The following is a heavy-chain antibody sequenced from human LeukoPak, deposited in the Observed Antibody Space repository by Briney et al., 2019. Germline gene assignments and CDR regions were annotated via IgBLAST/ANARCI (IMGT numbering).Heavy chain of an antibody. CDR3: ARDPLDISRWANAFDI. CDR2: ISYNGNNK. CDR1: GYTFTHYG. Sequence: GGSLRLSCVLSGYTFTHYGFHWVRQAPGKALEWVAYISYNGNNKYEDSVKGRFTISRDNSKNTLHLQMNGPRAEDTAVYYCARDPLDISRWANAFDIWGQGTTVIVSS. D-gene: IGHD5-12*01. V-gene: IGHV3-30*03. J-gene: IGHJ3*02.